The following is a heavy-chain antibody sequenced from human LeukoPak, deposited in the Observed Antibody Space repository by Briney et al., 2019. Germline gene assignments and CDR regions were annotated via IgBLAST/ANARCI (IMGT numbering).Heavy chain of an antibody. CDR2: TYYWSKCYN. D-gene: IGHD3-10*01. CDR1: GDSVPQNDAV. Sequence: QTLSLTCALSGDSVPQNDAVWHWLRQSPSRGLEWLGSTYYWSKCYNDYAVSVTSRITINPDASKNQFSLQLPSVTPEDTAVYYCARVTASGSHDYWGQGTGVTVSS. V-gene: IGHV6-1*01. J-gene: IGHJ4*02. CDR3: ARVTASGSHDY.